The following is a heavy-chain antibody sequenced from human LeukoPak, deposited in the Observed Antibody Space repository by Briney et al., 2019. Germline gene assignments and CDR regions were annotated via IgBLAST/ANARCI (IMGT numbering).Heavy chain of an antibody. CDR1: GGTFSSYA. CDR3: ASHVAELVRTGYYYYYYMDV. Sequence: SVKVSCKASGGTFSSYAISWVRQAPGQGLEWMGGIIPIFGTANYAQKFQGRVTITTDESTSTAYMELSSLRSEDTAVYYCASHVAELVRTGYYYYYYMDVWGKGTTVTVSS. D-gene: IGHD6-6*01. CDR2: IIPIFGTA. V-gene: IGHV1-69*05. J-gene: IGHJ6*03.